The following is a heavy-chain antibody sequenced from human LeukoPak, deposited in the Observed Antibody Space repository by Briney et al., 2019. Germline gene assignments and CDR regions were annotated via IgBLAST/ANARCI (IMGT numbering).Heavy chain of an antibody. CDR2: IYYSGST. V-gene: IGHV4-59*01. D-gene: IGHD6-19*01. J-gene: IGHJ3*02. Sequence: SETLSLTCTVSGVSISSYYWSWIRQPPGKGLEWVGYIYYSGSTNYDPSLKSRVTISVDTSKNQFSLKLSSVTAADTAVYYCAGSIAVAGTLVIDAFDIWGRGTMVTVSS. CDR3: AGSIAVAGTLVIDAFDI. CDR1: GVSISSYY.